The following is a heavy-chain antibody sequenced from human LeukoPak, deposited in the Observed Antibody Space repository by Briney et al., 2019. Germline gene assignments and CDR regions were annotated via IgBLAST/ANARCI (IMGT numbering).Heavy chain of an antibody. CDR1: GGTFSSYA. V-gene: IGHV1-69*13. CDR3: ARVHITMVRGVIPDAFDI. D-gene: IGHD3-10*01. CDR2: IIPIFGTA. J-gene: IGHJ3*02. Sequence: ASVKVSCKASGGTFSSYAISWVRQAPGQGLEWMGGIIPIFGTANYAQKFQGRVTITADESTSTAYMELNSLRAEDTAVYYCARVHITMVRGVIPDAFDIWGQGTMVTVSS.